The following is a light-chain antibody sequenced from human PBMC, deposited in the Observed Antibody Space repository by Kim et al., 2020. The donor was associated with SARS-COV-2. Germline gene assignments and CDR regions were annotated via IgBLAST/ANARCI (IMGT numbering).Light chain of an antibody. CDR3: AAWDDSLSGVV. V-gene: IGLV1-47*01. CDR1: SSNIGRNS. J-gene: IGLJ2*01. CDR2: RNN. Sequence: QSVLTQPPSASGTPGQRVTISCSGSSSNIGRNSVNWYQQLPGSAPTFLIYRNNQRPSGVPDRFSGSKSGTSASLAISGLRSEDEADYYCAAWDDSLSGVVFGGGTQLTVL.